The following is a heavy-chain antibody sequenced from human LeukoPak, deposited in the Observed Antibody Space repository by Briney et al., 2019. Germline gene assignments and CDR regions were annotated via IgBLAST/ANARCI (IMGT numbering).Heavy chain of an antibody. Sequence: GGSLRLSCAAAGFTFSDYYMSWVRQAPGKGLEWVAYISSSGSTIYYADSVKGRFTISRDNAKTSLYLKMNSLRAEHTAVYYCASEYSSSSDAFDIWGQGTMVTVSS. V-gene: IGHV3-11*01. J-gene: IGHJ3*02. CDR1: GFTFSDYY. CDR3: ASEYSSSSDAFDI. CDR2: ISSSGSTI. D-gene: IGHD6-6*01.